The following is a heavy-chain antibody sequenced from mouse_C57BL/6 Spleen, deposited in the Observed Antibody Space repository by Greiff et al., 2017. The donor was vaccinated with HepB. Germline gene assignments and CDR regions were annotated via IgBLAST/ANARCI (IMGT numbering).Heavy chain of an antibody. J-gene: IGHJ2*01. D-gene: IGHD3-2*02. V-gene: IGHV1-69*01. CDR2: IDPSDSYT. Sequence: QVQLQQPGAELEMPGASVKLSCKASGYTFTSYWMHWVKQRPGQGLEWIGEIDPSDSYTNYNQKFKGKSTLTVDKSSSTAYMQLSSLTSEDSAVYYCARRAQATWYFDYWGQGTTLTVSS. CDR1: GYTFTSYW. CDR3: ARRAQATWYFDY.